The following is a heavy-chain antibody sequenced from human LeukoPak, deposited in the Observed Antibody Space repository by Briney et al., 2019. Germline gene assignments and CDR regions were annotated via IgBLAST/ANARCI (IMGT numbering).Heavy chain of an antibody. D-gene: IGHD3-22*01. CDR3: ARHLTYYYDSSGYYFDY. J-gene: IGHJ4*02. V-gene: IGHV4-39*01. CDR2: IYYSGST. CDR1: GGSISSSSYY. Sequence: SSETLSLTCTVSGGSISSSSYYWGWIRQPPGKGLEWIGSIYYSGSTYYNPSLKSRVTISVDTSKNQFSLKLSSVTAADTAVYYCARHLTYYYDSSGYYFDYWGQGTLVTVSS.